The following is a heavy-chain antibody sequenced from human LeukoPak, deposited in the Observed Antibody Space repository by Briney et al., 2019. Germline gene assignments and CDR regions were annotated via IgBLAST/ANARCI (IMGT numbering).Heavy chain of an antibody. J-gene: IGHJ4*02. CDR3: ARVGYYDSSGYDDDFDY. D-gene: IGHD3-22*01. Sequence: GGSLRLSCAASGFTFSSYSMNWVRQAPGKGLEWVSSISSSSSYIYYADSVKGRFTNSRDNAKNSLYLQMNSLRAEDTAVYYCARVGYYDSSGYDDDFDYWGQGTLVTVSS. CDR1: GFTFSSYS. CDR2: ISSSSSYI. V-gene: IGHV3-21*01.